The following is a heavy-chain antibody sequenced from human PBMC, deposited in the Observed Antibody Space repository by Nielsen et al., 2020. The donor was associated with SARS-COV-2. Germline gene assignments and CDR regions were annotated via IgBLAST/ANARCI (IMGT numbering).Heavy chain of an antibody. D-gene: IGHD1-26*01. Sequence: SLKISCAASGFTFDDYAMHWVRQAPGKGLEWVSGISWNSGSIGYADSVKGRFTISRDNAKNSLYLQMNSLRAEDMAVYYCARDSGGSYDLWGHGTLVTVSS. CDR3: ARDSGGSYDL. J-gene: IGHJ5*02. CDR2: ISWNSGSI. CDR1: GFTFDDYA. V-gene: IGHV3-9*03.